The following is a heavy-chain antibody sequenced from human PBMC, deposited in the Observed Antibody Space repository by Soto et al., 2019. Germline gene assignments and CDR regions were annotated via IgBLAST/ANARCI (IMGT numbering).Heavy chain of an antibody. V-gene: IGHV3-21*02. CDR1: GFTFRSFT. Sequence: EVQLVESGGGLVKPGWSLRLSCAASGFTFRSFTMNWVRQAPGKGLEWVSTISSNSAYIYYTDALRGRFTISRDNAKNSLHLQMNSLRAEDTAVYYCTRDASRDSSARGWFDPWGPGTLVTVSS. CDR2: ISSNSAYI. J-gene: IGHJ5*02. D-gene: IGHD6-13*01. CDR3: TRDASRDSSARGWFDP.